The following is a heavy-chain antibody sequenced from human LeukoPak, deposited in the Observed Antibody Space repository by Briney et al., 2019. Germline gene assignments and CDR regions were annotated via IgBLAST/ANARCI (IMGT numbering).Heavy chain of an antibody. CDR3: ARFGAPQWLGAPLGINAFDI. J-gene: IGHJ3*02. Sequence: GASVKVSCKAAGYTFTGYYMHWVRQAPGQGLEWMAWISPNSGATNYAQKFQGRVTLTRDTSISTAYMELSSLKSDDTAIYYCARFGAPQWLGAPLGINAFDIWGQGTMVTVSS. CDR1: GYTFTGYY. V-gene: IGHV1-2*02. CDR2: ISPNSGAT. D-gene: IGHD3-10*01.